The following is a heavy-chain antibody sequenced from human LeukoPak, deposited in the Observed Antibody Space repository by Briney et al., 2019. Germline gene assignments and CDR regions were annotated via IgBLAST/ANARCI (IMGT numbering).Heavy chain of an antibody. D-gene: IGHD2-15*01. Sequence: PSETLSLTCTVSGGSISSSSYYWGWIRQPPGKGLEWIGSIHYSGSTYYNPSLKSRVTISVDTSKNQFSLKLSSVTAADTAVYYCARERRDIVVVVGSYGMDVWGQGTTVTVSS. CDR2: IHYSGST. V-gene: IGHV4-39*07. CDR3: ARERRDIVVVVGSYGMDV. J-gene: IGHJ6*02. CDR1: GGSISSSSYY.